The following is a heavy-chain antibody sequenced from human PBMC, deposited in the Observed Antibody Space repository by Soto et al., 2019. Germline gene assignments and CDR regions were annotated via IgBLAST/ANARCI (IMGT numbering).Heavy chain of an antibody. CDR2: IYYSGST. CDR3: ASRKSSPYFDY. D-gene: IGHD3-10*01. V-gene: IGHV4-30-4*01. Sequence: SETLSLTCTFSGGSISSGDYYLSWIRQPPGKGLEWIGNIYYSGSTYYNPSLKSRVTISVDTSKKQFPLKLSSVTAADTAVYYCASRKSSPYFDYWGQGTLVTVSS. J-gene: IGHJ4*02. CDR1: GGSISSGDYY.